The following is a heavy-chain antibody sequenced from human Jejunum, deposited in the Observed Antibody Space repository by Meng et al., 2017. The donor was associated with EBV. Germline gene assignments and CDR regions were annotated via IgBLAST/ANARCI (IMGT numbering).Heavy chain of an antibody. D-gene: IGHD3-22*01. J-gene: IGHJ4*02. CDR2: IYYSGNT. CDR3: ARVVDYYERSGYPDF. Sequence: QGQVPESGPGLVKPSETLSLTCTVSGGSVSTASYYWSWIRQSPGKGLEWIGYIYYSGNTNYNPSLKSRATITVDTSKNQFSLKLSSVTAADTAVYYCARVVDYYERSGYPDFWGQGTLVTVSS. V-gene: IGHV4-61*01. CDR1: GGSVSTASYY.